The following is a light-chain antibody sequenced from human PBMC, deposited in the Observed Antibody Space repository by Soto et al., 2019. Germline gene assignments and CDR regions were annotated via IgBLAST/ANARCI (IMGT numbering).Light chain of an antibody. J-gene: IGKJ3*01. CDR2: GTS. V-gene: IGKV3-20*01. CDR3: QQYGSSPVP. Sequence: EIVLTQSQGTLSLSPGQRTTLSCRASQSVNSNYLVWYQQKPGQAPRLLISGTSRRATDIPDRFSGSGSGTAFTLTSSRSEPEEFAVYYCQQYGSSPVPFCPGTKVDVK. CDR1: QSVNSNY.